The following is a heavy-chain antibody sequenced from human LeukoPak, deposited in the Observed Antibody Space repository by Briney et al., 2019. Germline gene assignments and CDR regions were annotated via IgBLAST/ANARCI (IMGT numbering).Heavy chain of an antibody. Sequence: GGSLRLSCAASGFTFSSYAMHWVRQAPGKGLEWVAVISYDGSNKYYADSVKGRFTISRDNSKNTPYLQMNSLRAEDTAVYYCARGSDTAMVRRWVEESIDYWGQGTLVTVSS. CDR1: GFTFSSYA. CDR2: ISYDGSNK. V-gene: IGHV3-30-3*01. D-gene: IGHD5-18*01. J-gene: IGHJ4*02. CDR3: ARGSDTAMVRRWVEESIDY.